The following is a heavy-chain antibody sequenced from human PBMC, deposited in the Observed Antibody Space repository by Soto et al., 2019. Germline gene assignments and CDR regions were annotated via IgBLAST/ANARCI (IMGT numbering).Heavy chain of an antibody. Sequence: QVQLVQSGAEEKKPGASVKVSCKASGYTFTSYAMHWVRQAPGQRLEWMGWINAGNGNTKYSQKFQGRVTITRDTSASTAYMELSSLRSEDTAVYYCARSITMVRGVIKPYGMDVWGQGTTVTVSS. V-gene: IGHV1-3*05. D-gene: IGHD3-10*01. J-gene: IGHJ6*02. CDR1: GYTFTSYA. CDR2: INAGNGNT. CDR3: ARSITMVRGVIKPYGMDV.